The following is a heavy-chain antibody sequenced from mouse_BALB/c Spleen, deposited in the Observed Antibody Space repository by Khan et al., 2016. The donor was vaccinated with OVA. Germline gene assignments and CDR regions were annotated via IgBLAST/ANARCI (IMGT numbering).Heavy chain of an antibody. V-gene: IGHV3-5*02. CDR3: ERDYGSLYWYFDD. D-gene: IGHD1-1*01. CDR2: IYYSGTI. J-gene: IGHJ1*01. CDR1: GISITTGNYR. Sequence: EVELVESGPGLVKPSQTVSLTCTVTGISITTGNYRWSWIRPFPGNKLEWIGNIYYSGTITYNPSLTSRTTITRDTSKSQFFLEMNSLTAEDTATYFSERDYGSLYWYFDDWGAGTTVTVSA.